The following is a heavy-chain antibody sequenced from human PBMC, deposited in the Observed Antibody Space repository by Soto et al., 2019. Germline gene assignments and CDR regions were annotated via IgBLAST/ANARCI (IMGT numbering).Heavy chain of an antibody. CDR2: IYYSGST. Sequence: TVSYGNIRSFCWRWISKQKRKGLEWIGYIYYSGSTNYHPSLKSRVTISVDTSKHQCSLKLSSVTAADTAVYYCARSKGIYDFWSGYYNSHNYYYYYVMDVLGKGTTVTVSS. J-gene: IGHJ6*04. CDR1: YGNIRSFC. V-gene: IGHV4-59*01. CDR3: ARSKGIYDFWSGYYNSHNYYYYYVMDV. D-gene: IGHD3-3*01.